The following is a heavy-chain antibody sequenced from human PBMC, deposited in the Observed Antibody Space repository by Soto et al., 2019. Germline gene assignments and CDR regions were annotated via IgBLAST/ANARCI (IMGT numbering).Heavy chain of an antibody. CDR2: IDPSDSYT. CDR3: ASDNIYCSGGSCSDY. J-gene: IGHJ4*02. D-gene: IGHD2-15*01. Sequence: SWMSKMPGKGLEWMGRIDPSDSYTNYSPSFQGHVTISADKSISTAYLQWSSLKASDTAMYYCASDNIYCSGGSCSDYWGQGTLVTVSS. V-gene: IGHV5-10-1*01.